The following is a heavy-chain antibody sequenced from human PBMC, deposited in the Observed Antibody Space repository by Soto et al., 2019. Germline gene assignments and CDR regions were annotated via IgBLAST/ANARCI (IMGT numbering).Heavy chain of an antibody. CDR3: AKDGPAGYYDSSHDAFDI. Sequence: EVQLLESGGGLVQPGGSLRLSCAASGFTFSSYAMSWVRQAPGKGLEWVSAISGSGGSTYYADSVKGRFTISRDNSKNTLYLQMNSLRAEDTAVYYCAKDGPAGYYDSSHDAFDIWGQGTMVTVSS. V-gene: IGHV3-23*01. CDR1: GFTFSSYA. D-gene: IGHD3-22*01. CDR2: ISGSGGST. J-gene: IGHJ3*02.